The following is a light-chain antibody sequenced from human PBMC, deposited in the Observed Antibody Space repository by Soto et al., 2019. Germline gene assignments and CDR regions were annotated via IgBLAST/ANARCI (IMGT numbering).Light chain of an antibody. V-gene: IGKV3-15*01. CDR3: QQANSFPLT. CDR1: QSISSN. CDR2: RTS. Sequence: EIVMTQSPATLPVSPGERATLSCRASQSISSNLAWYQQKPGQAPRLLMFRTSSRATGFPARFSGSGSGTEFNLTISSLQPEDSATYYCQQANSFPLTFGGGTKVEIK. J-gene: IGKJ4*01.